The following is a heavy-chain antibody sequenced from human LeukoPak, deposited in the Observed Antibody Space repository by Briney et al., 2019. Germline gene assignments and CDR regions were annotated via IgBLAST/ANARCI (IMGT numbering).Heavy chain of an antibody. CDR2: ITSSSSYI. Sequence: GGTLRLSCAASGFTFSAYNMNWVRQTPGKGLEWVSSITSSSSYIYYADSVKGRFTISRDNAKNSLYLQMNSLRDEDTAIYYCARDPYSGTYYQYYYYYMDVWGKGTTVTVSS. V-gene: IGHV3-21*01. J-gene: IGHJ6*03. D-gene: IGHD1-26*01. CDR3: ARDPYSGTYYQYYYYYMDV. CDR1: GFTFSAYN.